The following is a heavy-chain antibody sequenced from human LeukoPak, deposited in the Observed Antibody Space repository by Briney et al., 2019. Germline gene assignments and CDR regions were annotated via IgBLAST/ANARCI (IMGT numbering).Heavy chain of an antibody. V-gene: IGHV6-1*01. D-gene: IGHD3-22*01. CDR3: ARDDRGYYFDY. Sequence: SETLSLTCAISGDSVSSSTAAWNWIRQSPSRGLDSLGRTYYRSKWYYDYAVPVRSRITINPNTSNNQFSLHLNSMTPEDTAVYYCARDDRGYYFDYWGQGALVTVSS. CDR2: TYYRSKWYY. CDR1: GDSVSSSTAA. J-gene: IGHJ4*02.